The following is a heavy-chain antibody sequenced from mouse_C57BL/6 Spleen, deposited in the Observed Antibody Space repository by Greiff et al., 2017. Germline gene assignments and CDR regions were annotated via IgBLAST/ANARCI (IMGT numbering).Heavy chain of an antibody. V-gene: IGHV1-82*01. D-gene: IGHD1-1*01. J-gene: IGHJ4*01. CDR1: GYAFSSSW. CDR3: ARSLITTVVAYPMDY. CDR2: FYPGDGDT. Sequence: QVQLQQSGPELVKPGASVKISCKASGYAFSSSWMNWVKQRPGKGLEWIGRFYPGDGDTNYNGKFKGKGTLTADKYSSTAYMQLSSLASEDYAVYFCARSLITTVVAYPMDYWGQGTSVTVSS.